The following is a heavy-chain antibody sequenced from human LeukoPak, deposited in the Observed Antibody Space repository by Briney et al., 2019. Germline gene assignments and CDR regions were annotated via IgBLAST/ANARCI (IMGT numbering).Heavy chain of an antibody. V-gene: IGHV3-7*01. Sequence: GGSLRLSCAASGFTFSSYWMSWVRQAPGKGLEWVANIKQDGNEKYYVDSVKGRFTISRDNAKKSLYLQMNSLRAEDTAVYYCARAVTFYYDTGGYYRGQGTLVTVSS. CDR1: GFTFSSYW. J-gene: IGHJ4*02. D-gene: IGHD3-22*01. CDR3: ARAVTFYYDTGGYY. CDR2: IKQDGNEK.